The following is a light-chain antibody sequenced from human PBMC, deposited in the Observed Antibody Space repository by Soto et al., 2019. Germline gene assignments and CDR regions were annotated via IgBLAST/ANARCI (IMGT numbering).Light chain of an antibody. Sequence: DIQMTQSPSTLSASVGDRVTITCRASQSIGTWLAWYQHRPGKAPSLLIYDASTLRSGVPSRFSGSGSGTEFTLTICSLQADDFATYSSQQSDTYPLTFGQGTRLYIK. V-gene: IGKV1-5*01. CDR1: QSIGTW. CDR3: QQSDTYPLT. CDR2: DAS. J-gene: IGKJ5*01.